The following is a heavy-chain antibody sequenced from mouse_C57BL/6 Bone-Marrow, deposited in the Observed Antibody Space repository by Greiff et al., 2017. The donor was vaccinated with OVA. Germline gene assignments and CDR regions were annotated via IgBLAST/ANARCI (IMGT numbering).Heavy chain of an antibody. CDR3: ARHNTTVVPYYAMDY. J-gene: IGHJ4*01. D-gene: IGHD1-1*01. V-gene: IGHV5-15*01. Sequence: EVMLVESGGGLVQPGGSLKLSCAASGFTFSDYGMAWVRQAPRTGPEWVAFISNLAYSIYYADTVTGRFTISRENAKNTLYLEMSSLRSEDTAMYYCARHNTTVVPYYAMDYWGQGTSVTVSS. CDR1: GFTFSDYG. CDR2: ISNLAYSI.